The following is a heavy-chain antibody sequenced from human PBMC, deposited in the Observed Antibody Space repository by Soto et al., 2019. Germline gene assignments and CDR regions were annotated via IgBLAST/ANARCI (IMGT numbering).Heavy chain of an antibody. D-gene: IGHD5-18*01. Sequence: QVQLQESGPGLVKPSETLSLTCTVSGGSVSSGSYYWSWIRQPPGKGLEWIGYIYYSGSTNYNPSLKSRVTISVDTSKNQFYLKLSSVTAADTAVYYCARASYGRHWYFDLWGRGTLVTVSS. J-gene: IGHJ2*01. CDR1: GGSVSSGSYY. CDR2: IYYSGST. V-gene: IGHV4-61*01. CDR3: ARASYGRHWYFDL.